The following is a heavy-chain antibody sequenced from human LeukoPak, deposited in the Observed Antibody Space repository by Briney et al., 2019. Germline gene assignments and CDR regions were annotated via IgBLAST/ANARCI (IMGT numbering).Heavy chain of an antibody. D-gene: IGHD2-2*03. Sequence: GGSLRLSCAASGFTFSDYYMSWIRQAPGKGLEWVSYISSSGSTIYYADSVKGRFTISRDNSKNTLYLQMNSLRAEDTAVYYCARDGYCSSTSCYLSWFDPWGQGTLVTVSS. V-gene: IGHV3-11*04. CDR3: ARDGYCSSTSCYLSWFDP. J-gene: IGHJ5*02. CDR2: ISSSGSTI. CDR1: GFTFSDYY.